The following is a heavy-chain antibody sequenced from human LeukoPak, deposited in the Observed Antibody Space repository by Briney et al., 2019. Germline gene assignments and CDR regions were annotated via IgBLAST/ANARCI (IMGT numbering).Heavy chain of an antibody. CDR2: ISYDGSNK. Sequence: GGSLRLSCAASGFTFSSYAMHWVRQAPGKGLEWVAVISYDGSNKYYADSVKGRFTISRDNSKNTLYLQMNSLRAEDTAVYYCARAFGGSYKIFAFDIWGQGTMVTVSS. J-gene: IGHJ3*02. D-gene: IGHD1-26*01. CDR3: ARAFGGSYKIFAFDI. CDR1: GFTFSSYA. V-gene: IGHV3-30-3*01.